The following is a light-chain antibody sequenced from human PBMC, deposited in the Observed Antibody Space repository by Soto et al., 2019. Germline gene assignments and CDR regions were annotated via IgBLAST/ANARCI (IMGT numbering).Light chain of an antibody. V-gene: IGLV2-14*01. CDR2: GVY. Sequence: QSALRQPASLSGSPGPAITISCTGSSSDVGAYDFVSWYQQHPGKAPKFIIYGVYNRPSGVSARFSGSKSGNTAYLTISGLRPEDEADYYCTSYTSSSTYIFGTGTKVTVL. J-gene: IGLJ1*01. CDR3: TSYTSSSTYI. CDR1: SSDVGAYDF.